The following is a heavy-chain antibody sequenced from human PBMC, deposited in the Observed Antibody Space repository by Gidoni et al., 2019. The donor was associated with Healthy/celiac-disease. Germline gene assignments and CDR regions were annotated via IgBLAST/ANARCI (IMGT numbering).Heavy chain of an antibody. Sequence: QVQLVESGGGVVQPGRSLRLSCAASGFTFSSYGMHWVRQAPGKGLEWVAVIWYDGSNKYYADSVKGRFTISRDNSKNTLYLQMNSLRAEDTAVYYCARAPRPLPAAIDYWGQGTLVTVSS. J-gene: IGHJ4*02. CDR3: ARAPRPLPAAIDY. D-gene: IGHD2-2*01. CDR2: IWYDGSNK. CDR1: GFTFSSYG. V-gene: IGHV3-33*01.